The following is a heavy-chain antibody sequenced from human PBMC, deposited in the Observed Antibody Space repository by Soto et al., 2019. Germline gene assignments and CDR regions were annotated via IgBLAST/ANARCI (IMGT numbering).Heavy chain of an antibody. CDR1: GFTFRTSV. CDR3: AAYADGPYRPPYDY. J-gene: IGHJ4*02. CDR2: IVPTGSRT. Sequence: EVQLLESGGDLVQPGGSLRISCAASGFTFRTSVMAWVRRAPGKGLEWISSIVPTGSRTFYADSVNGRFTISRDNSRTTIYLQMNGLRVDDTAVYYCAAYADGPYRPPYDYWGQGTLVTVSS. V-gene: IGHV3-23*01. D-gene: IGHD4-17*01.